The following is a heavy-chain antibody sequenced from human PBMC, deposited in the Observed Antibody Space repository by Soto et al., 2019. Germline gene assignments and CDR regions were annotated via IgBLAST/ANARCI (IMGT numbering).Heavy chain of an antibody. CDR3: AMRAVAGRSHWFDP. D-gene: IGHD6-19*01. CDR2: IYYSGST. Sequence: QVQLQESGPGLVKPSQTLSLTCTVSGGSISSGGYYWSWIRQHPGKGLEWIGYIYYSGSTYYNPYLKSRVTISVDTSKNQFSLKLSSVTAADTAVYYCAMRAVAGRSHWFDPWGQGTLVTVSS. V-gene: IGHV4-31*03. CDR1: GGSISSGGYY. J-gene: IGHJ5*02.